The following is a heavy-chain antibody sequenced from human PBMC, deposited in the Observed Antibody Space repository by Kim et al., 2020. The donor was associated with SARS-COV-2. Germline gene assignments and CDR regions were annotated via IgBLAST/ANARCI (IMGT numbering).Heavy chain of an antibody. CDR2: ISYDGSNK. D-gene: IGHD6-13*01. Sequence: GGSLRLSCAASGFTFSSYGMHWVRQAPGKGLEWVAVISYDGSNKYYADSVKGRFTISRDNSKNTLYLQMNSLRAEDTAVYYCAKLQYSSSWNGVGSGFVDYYYGMDVWGQGTTVTVSS. J-gene: IGHJ6*02. CDR3: AKLQYSSSWNGVGSGFVDYYYGMDV. CDR1: GFTFSSYG. V-gene: IGHV3-30*18.